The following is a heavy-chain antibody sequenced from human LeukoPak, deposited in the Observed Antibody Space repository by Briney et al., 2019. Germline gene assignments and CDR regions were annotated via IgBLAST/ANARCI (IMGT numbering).Heavy chain of an antibody. CDR2: ISSSSSYI. D-gene: IGHD5-12*01. J-gene: IGHJ4*02. V-gene: IGHV3-21*01. Sequence: GGSPRLSCAASGFTFSSYSMNWVRQAPGKGLEWVSSISSSSSYIYYADSVKGRFTISRDNAKNSLYLQMNSLRAEDTAVYYCARDEGWLQLGFDYWGQGTLVTVSS. CDR1: GFTFSSYS. CDR3: ARDEGWLQLGFDY.